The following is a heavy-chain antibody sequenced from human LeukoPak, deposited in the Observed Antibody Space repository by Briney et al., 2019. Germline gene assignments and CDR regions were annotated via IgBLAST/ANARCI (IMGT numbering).Heavy chain of an antibody. CDR3: PKAYYGSISKAFDN. J-gene: IGHJ3*02. Sequence: AGGSLRLSCSASGFTFSSYAMTWVRQAPGKGLEWVSAISGSGGGTSYAGPVKGQFTISRDNSKNTLYLQMNTLRAEDTAVYYCPKAYYGSISKAFDNWGQGTMVTVSS. CDR2: ISGSGGGT. D-gene: IGHD3-10*01. CDR1: GFTFSSYA. V-gene: IGHV3-23*01.